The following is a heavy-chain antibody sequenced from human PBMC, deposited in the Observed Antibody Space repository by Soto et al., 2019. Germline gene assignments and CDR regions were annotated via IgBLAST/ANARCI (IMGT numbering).Heavy chain of an antibody. CDR1: GGSISSGGYY. Sequence: QVQLQESGPGLVKPSQTLSLTCTVSGGSISSGGYYWSWIRQHPGKGLEWIGYIYYSGSTYYNPSLKRRVTISVDASKNQFSLKMSSVTDADTAVYYCARGGLGGYYYDSSGYYYYWGQGTLVTVSS. CDR2: IYYSGST. CDR3: ARGGLGGYYYDSSGYYYY. V-gene: IGHV4-31*03. J-gene: IGHJ4*02. D-gene: IGHD3-22*01.